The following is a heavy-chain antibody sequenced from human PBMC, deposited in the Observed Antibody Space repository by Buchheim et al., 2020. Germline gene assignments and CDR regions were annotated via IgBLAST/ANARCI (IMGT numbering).Heavy chain of an antibody. V-gene: IGHV3-30*18. CDR2: ISYDGSNK. CDR1: GFTFSSYG. CDR3: AKESISVLTGTTGEYYYYYMDV. D-gene: IGHD1-20*01. Sequence: QVQLVESGGGVVQPGRSLRLSCAASGFTFSSYGMHWVRQAPGKGLEWVAVISYDGSNKYYADSVKGRFTISRDNSKNTLYLQMNSLRAEDTAVYYCAKESISVLTGTTGEYYYYYMDVWGKGTT. J-gene: IGHJ6*03.